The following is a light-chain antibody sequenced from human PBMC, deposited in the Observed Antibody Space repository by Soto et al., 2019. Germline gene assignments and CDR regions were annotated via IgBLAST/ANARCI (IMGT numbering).Light chain of an antibody. J-gene: IGKJ1*01. Sequence: DIHMTQSPSTLSASVGDRVTITCRASQSISIWLAWYQQKPGKAPNLLIYKTSSLETGVPSRFSGSGSGTEFTLTIRRLQPDDFATYYCRQLNEYSWTFGQWTKVEV. V-gene: IGKV1-5*03. CDR1: QSISIW. CDR3: RQLNEYSWT. CDR2: KTS.